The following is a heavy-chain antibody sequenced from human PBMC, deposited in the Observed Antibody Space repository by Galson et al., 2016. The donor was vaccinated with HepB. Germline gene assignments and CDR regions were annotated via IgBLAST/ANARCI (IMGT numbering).Heavy chain of an antibody. CDR1: GFTFSSYG. J-gene: IGHJ4*02. D-gene: IGHD6-13*01. V-gene: IGHV3-33*06. CDR3: AKAGDDSSWSLDY. Sequence: SLRLSCAASGFTFSSYGMHWVRQAPGKGLEWVAAIWYDGSTKYYADSVKGRFTISKDNSKNTLDLQMNSLRAEDTTVYYCAKAGDDSSWSLDYWGQGTLVTVSS. CDR2: IWYDGSTK.